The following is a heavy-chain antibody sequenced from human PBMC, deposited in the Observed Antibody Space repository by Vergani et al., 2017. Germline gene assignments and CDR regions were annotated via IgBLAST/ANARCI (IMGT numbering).Heavy chain of an antibody. V-gene: IGHV1-2*02. CDR2: INPNCGGT. Sequence: QVQLVQSGAEVKKPGASVKVSCKASGYTFTGYYMHWVRQAPGQGLEWMGWINPNCGGTNYAQKFQGRVTMTRDTSISTAYMELSRLRSDDTAVYYCARDLVVGATYYYYGMDVWGQGTTVTVSS. J-gene: IGHJ6*02. D-gene: IGHD1-26*01. CDR3: ARDLVVGATYYYYGMDV. CDR1: GYTFTGYY.